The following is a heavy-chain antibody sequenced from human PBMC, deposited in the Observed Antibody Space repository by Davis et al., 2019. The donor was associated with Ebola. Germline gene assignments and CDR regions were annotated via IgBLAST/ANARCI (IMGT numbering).Heavy chain of an antibody. D-gene: IGHD5-18*01. J-gene: IGHJ4*02. V-gene: IGHV3-33*01. Sequence: PGGSLRLSCAASGFTFSSYGMHWVRQAPGKGLEWVAVIWYDGSNKYYADSVKGRFTISADKSISTAYLQWSSLKASDTAMYYCAITEGYSYGYFHYWGQGTLVTVSS. CDR1: GFTFSSYG. CDR3: AITEGYSYGYFHY. CDR2: IWYDGSNK.